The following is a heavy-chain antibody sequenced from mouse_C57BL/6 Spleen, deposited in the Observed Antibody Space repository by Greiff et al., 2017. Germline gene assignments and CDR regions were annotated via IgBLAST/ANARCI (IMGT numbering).Heavy chain of an antibody. J-gene: IGHJ2*01. CDR1: GYSFTDYN. CDR3: ARWGDYDEDYFDY. CDR2: INPNYGTT. Sequence: VQLQQPGPELVKPGASVKISCKASGYSFTDYNMNWVKQSNGKSLEWIGVINPNYGTTSYNQKFKGKATLTVDQSSSTAYMQLNSRTSEDSAVYYCARWGDYDEDYFDYWGQGTTLTVSS. V-gene: IGHV1-39*01. D-gene: IGHD2-4*01.